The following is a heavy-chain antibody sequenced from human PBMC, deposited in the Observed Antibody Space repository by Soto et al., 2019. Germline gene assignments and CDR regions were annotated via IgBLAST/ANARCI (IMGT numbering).Heavy chain of an antibody. D-gene: IGHD2-15*01. Sequence: PGESLKISCKGSGYSFTTYWIGWVRQMPGKGLEWMGIIYPGDSGTRYRPSFQGQVTISADKSISTAYLQWSSLKASDTAVYYCARDSCSGGSCYFDYWGQGTLVTVSS. CDR2: IYPGDSGT. V-gene: IGHV5-51*01. J-gene: IGHJ4*02. CDR1: GYSFTTYW. CDR3: ARDSCSGGSCYFDY.